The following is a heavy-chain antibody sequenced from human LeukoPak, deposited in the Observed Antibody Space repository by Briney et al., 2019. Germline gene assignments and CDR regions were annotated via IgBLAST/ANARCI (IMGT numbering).Heavy chain of an antibody. V-gene: IGHV1-3*01. Sequence: GASVKVSCKASGYTFTSYAMHWVRQAPGQRLEWMGWINADNGNTNYAQKLQGRVTMTTDTSTSTAYMELRSLRSDDTAVYYCARGGGSYPHTFFDYWGQGTLVTVSS. CDR2: INADNGNT. D-gene: IGHD1-26*01. CDR1: GYTFTSYA. CDR3: ARGGGSYPHTFFDY. J-gene: IGHJ4*02.